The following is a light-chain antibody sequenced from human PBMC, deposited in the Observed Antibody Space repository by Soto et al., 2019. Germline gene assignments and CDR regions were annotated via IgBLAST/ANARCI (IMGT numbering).Light chain of an antibody. CDR3: QQYNSYPVT. CDR2: DAS. V-gene: IGKV1-5*01. Sequence: DIQMTQSPSNLSASVGDRVTITCRASQSISSWLAWYQQKPGKAPKLLIYDASSLESGVPSRFSGSGSGTEFTLTISSLQPDDFATYYCQQYNSYPVTFGPGTKVDIK. CDR1: QSISSW. J-gene: IGKJ3*01.